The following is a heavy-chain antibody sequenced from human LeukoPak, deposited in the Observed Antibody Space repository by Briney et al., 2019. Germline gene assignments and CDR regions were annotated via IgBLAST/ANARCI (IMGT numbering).Heavy chain of an antibody. CDR1: YY. Sequence: YYWGWIRRAPGKGLEWVSYISSSGSTIYYADSVKGRFTISRDNAKNSLYLQMNSLRAEDTAVYYCARDTGYCSGGSCLHFDYWGQGALVTVSS. CDR3: ARDTGYCSGGSCLHFDY. CDR2: ISSSGSTI. D-gene: IGHD2-15*01. V-gene: IGHV3-11*01. J-gene: IGHJ4*02.